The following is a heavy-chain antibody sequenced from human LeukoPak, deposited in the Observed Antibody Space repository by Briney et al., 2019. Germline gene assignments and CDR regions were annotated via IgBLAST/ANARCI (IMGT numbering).Heavy chain of an antibody. CDR3: ARGYCSITSCYGTYYFDY. Sequence: SETLSLTCTVSGGSISSGDYYGSWIRQPPGKGLERIGHFYYSGSTYYNPSLESRVTISVDTSKNQFSLKLSSVTAADTAVYYCARGYCSITSCYGTYYFDYWGQGTLVTVSS. CDR1: GGSISSGDYY. D-gene: IGHD2-2*01. CDR2: FYYSGST. J-gene: IGHJ4*02. V-gene: IGHV4-30-4*01.